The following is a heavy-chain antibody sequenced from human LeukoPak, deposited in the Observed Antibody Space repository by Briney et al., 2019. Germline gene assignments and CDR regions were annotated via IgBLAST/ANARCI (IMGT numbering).Heavy chain of an antibody. CDR2: IKDDGSDK. J-gene: IGHJ4*02. Sequence: GGPLRLSCAASGFTFSSAWMTWVRQAPGKGLEWVATIKDDGSDKYYVDSVKGRFTISRGNAKKSLWLQMNSLRVEDTAMYYCADLGSRDWGQGTLVTVSS. V-gene: IGHV3-7*01. CDR1: GFTFSSAW. D-gene: IGHD3-16*01. CDR3: ADLGSRD.